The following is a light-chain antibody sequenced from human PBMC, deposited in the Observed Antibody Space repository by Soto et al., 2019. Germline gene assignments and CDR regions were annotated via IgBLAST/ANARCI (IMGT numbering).Light chain of an antibody. CDR3: QQYNSYSLVT. Sequence: DIQMTQSPSTLSASVGDRVTITCRASQRISSWLAWYQQKPGKAPKLLIYKASSLESGVPSRFSGSGSGTEFTLTISSLQPDDFAPYYCQQYNSYSLVTFGQGTKLEIK. J-gene: IGKJ2*01. V-gene: IGKV1-5*03. CDR2: KAS. CDR1: QRISSW.